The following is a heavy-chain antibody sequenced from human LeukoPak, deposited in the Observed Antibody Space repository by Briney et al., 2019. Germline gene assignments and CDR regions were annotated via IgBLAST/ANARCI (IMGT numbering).Heavy chain of an antibody. D-gene: IGHD5-12*01. V-gene: IGHV4-59*01. Sequence: PSETLSLTCTVSGGSTNSYYWSWIRQSLGKGLEWIGYVAYSGGTNYNPSHKSRVTISLDTSKNQFSLKLSSVTAADTAVYYCARTVSGYYFNAWGPGTLVTVSS. CDR3: ARTVSGYYFNA. J-gene: IGHJ5*02. CDR1: GGSTNSYY. CDR2: VAYSGGT.